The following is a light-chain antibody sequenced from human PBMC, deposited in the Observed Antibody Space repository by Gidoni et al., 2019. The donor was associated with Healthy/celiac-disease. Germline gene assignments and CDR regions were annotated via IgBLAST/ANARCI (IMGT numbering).Light chain of an antibody. CDR3: QQYNNWPLYT. V-gene: IGKV3-15*01. J-gene: IGKJ2*01. CDR1: QSISSN. CDR2: GAS. Sequence: EIAMTQSPATLSVSRGERATLSCRVSQSISSNLACYQQKPGQAPRLLIYGASTRATGIPARFSGSGSGTEFTLTISSLQSEDFAVYYCQQYNNWPLYTFGQGTKLEIK.